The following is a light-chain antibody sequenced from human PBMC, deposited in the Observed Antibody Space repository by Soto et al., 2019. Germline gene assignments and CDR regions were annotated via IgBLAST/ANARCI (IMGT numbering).Light chain of an antibody. CDR3: QKYDSAPLT. J-gene: IGKJ4*01. CDR1: QDIGHS. V-gene: IGKV1-27*01. Sequence: DIQMTQSPSSLCASVGDRVTFTCRASQDIGHSLAWYQQKPGKPIQLLIYGASTLHSGVPSRFSGSGSGTDFTLTISSLQPEDVATYYCQKYDSAPLTFGGGTNVEIK. CDR2: GAS.